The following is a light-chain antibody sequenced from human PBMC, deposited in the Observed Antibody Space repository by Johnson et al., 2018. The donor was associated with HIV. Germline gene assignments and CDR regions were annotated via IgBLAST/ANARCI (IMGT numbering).Light chain of an antibody. CDR2: DNN. J-gene: IGLJ1*01. CDR3: GRWDDSLSTYV. V-gene: IGLV1-51*01. Sequence: QSVLTQPPSVSAAPGQKVTISCSGSSCDIGNNYVSCHQQLPGTAPKLLIYDNNKRPSGIPDRISGSKSGTSATLGITGLQTGDEADYYCGRWDDSLSTYVFGTGTKVTVL. CDR1: SCDIGNNY.